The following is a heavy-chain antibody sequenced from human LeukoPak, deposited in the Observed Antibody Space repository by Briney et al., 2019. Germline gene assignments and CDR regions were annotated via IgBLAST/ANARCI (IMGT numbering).Heavy chain of an antibody. V-gene: IGHV4-38-2*02. CDR3: ARVVGASLDY. J-gene: IGHJ4*02. CDR2: IYHRGST. D-gene: IGHD1-26*01. Sequence: SETLSLTCTVSGYSISSGYYWGWIRQPPGEGLEWIGTIYHRGSTYYNPSLKSRVTISVDTSKNQFSLKLSSVTAADTAVYYCARVVGASLDYWGQGTLVTVSS. CDR1: GYSISSGYY.